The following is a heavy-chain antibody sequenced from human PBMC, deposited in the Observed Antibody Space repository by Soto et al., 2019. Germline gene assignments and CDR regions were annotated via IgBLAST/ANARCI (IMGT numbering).Heavy chain of an antibody. CDR3: AREAYTYSGMDV. D-gene: IGHD4-4*01. Sequence: ASVKVSCKAPGYTFTTYYLQWGRQAPGQGLEWLGVIKPSGGRTTYAQKFQVRVTMTRDTSTGTVDMELSSLRSEDTAVYYCAREAYTYSGMDVWGQGTTVTVS. CDR2: IKPSGGRT. CDR1: GYTFTTYY. V-gene: IGHV1-46*01. J-gene: IGHJ6*02.